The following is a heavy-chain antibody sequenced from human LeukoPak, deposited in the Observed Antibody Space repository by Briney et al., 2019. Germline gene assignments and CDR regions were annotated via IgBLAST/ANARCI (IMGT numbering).Heavy chain of an antibody. CDR2: IYYSGST. CDR1: GGSISSYY. Sequence: ASETLSLTCTASGGSISSYYWSWIRQPPGKGLEWIGYIYYSGSTNYNPSLKSRVTISVDTSKNQFSLKLSSVTAADTAVYYCARSEYSSLYDYWGQGTLVTVSS. D-gene: IGHD6-6*01. J-gene: IGHJ4*02. V-gene: IGHV4-59*12. CDR3: ARSEYSSLYDY.